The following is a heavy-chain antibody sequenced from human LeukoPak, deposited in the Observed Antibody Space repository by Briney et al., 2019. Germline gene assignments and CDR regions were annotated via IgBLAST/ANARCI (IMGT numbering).Heavy chain of an antibody. D-gene: IGHD3-16*01. CDR1: GFSLSTSGMC. Sequence: SCPALVKPTQTLTLTCTFSGFSLSTSGMCVSWIRQPPVKALEWLARIDWDEDKYYRTSLKTRLTISKDTSKNQVVLTMTNMDPVDTATYYCARRGFKGGFDSWGQGTLVTVSS. V-gene: IGHV2-70*11. J-gene: IGHJ4*02. CDR2: IDWDEDK. CDR3: ARRGFKGGFDS.